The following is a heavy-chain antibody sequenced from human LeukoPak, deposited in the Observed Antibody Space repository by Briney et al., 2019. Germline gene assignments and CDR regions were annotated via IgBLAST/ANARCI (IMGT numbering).Heavy chain of an antibody. CDR2: ISGGGGST. CDR1: GFTFSSYA. CDR3: APKGWFGETSNWFDP. V-gene: IGHV3-23*01. Sequence: GGSLRLSCAASGFTFSSYAMSWVRQAPEKGLEWVSTISGGGGSTYYADSVKGRFTISRDNSKNTLYLQMNSLRAEDTAVYCCAPKGWFGETSNWFDPWGQGTLVTVSS. D-gene: IGHD3-10*01. J-gene: IGHJ5*02.